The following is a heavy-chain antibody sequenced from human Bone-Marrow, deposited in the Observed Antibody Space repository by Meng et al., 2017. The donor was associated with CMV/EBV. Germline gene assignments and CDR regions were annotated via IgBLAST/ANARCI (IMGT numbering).Heavy chain of an antibody. V-gene: IGHV3-48*04. Sequence: GESLKISCAASGFTFSSYSMNWVRQAPGKGLEWVSYISSSSSTIYYADSVKGRFTISRDNAKNSLYLQMNSLRAEDTAVYYCVRDELHYDYYGMDVWGQGTTVTVSS. J-gene: IGHJ6*02. CDR2: ISSSSSTI. CDR1: GFTFSSYS. D-gene: IGHD1-7*01. CDR3: VRDELHYDYYGMDV.